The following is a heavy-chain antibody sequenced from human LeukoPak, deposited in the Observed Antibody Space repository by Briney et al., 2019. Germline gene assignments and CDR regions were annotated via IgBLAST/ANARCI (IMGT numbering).Heavy chain of an antibody. Sequence: SETLSLTCTVSGVSISSYYWSWIRQPAGKGLEWIGRIYTSGSTNYNPSLKSRVTMSVDTSKNQFFLKLSSVTAADTAVYYCARETVGYCSSTSCYTYYYYYMDVWGKGTTVTVSS. CDR2: IYTSGST. CDR1: GVSISSYY. J-gene: IGHJ6*03. V-gene: IGHV4-4*07. CDR3: ARETVGYCSSTSCYTYYYYYMDV. D-gene: IGHD2-2*02.